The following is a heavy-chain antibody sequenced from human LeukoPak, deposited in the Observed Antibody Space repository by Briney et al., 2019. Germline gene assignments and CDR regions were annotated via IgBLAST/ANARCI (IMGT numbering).Heavy chain of an antibody. Sequence: SGGSLRLSCAASGFTFSSYSMNWVRQAPGKGLEWVSSISSSSSYIYYADSVKGRFTISRDNAKNSLYLQMNSLRAEDTAVYYWARDSSSQGWFDPWGQGTLVTVSS. CDR3: ARDSSSQGWFDP. V-gene: IGHV3-21*01. D-gene: IGHD6-13*01. J-gene: IGHJ5*02. CDR2: ISSSSSYI. CDR1: GFTFSSYS.